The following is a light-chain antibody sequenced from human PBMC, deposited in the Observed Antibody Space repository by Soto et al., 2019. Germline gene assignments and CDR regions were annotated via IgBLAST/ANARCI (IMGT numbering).Light chain of an antibody. CDR2: EGS. CDR1: SSDVGSYNL. V-gene: IGLV2-23*01. J-gene: IGLJ1*01. CDR3: CSYAGSSTYV. Sequence: SVLTQPASVCGSPGQPITISCTGTSSDVGSYNLVSWYQQHPGKAPKLMIYEGSKRPSGVSNRFSGFKSGNTASLTISGLQAEDEADYYCCSYAGSSTYVFGTGTKSPS.